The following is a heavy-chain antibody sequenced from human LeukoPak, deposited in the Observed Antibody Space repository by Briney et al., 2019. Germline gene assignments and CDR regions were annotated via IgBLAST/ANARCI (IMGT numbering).Heavy chain of an antibody. J-gene: IGHJ4*02. CDR2: IIPILGIA. CDR1: GGTFSSYA. V-gene: IGHV1-69*04. Sequence: SVTVSCKASGGTFSSYAISWVRQAPGQGLEWMGRIIPILGIANYAQKFQGRVTITADKSTSTAYMELSSLRSEDTAVYYCATAMVRGGPFDYWGQGTLVTVSS. CDR3: ATAMVRGGPFDY. D-gene: IGHD3-10*01.